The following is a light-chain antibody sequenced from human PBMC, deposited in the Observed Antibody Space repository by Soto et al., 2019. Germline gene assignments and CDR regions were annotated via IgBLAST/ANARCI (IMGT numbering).Light chain of an antibody. J-gene: IGLJ1*01. CDR3: SSYSSSGTLYV. Sequence: QSALTQPASVSGSPGQSITISCTGTSSDVGGYNYVSWYQHHPGKAPKLMIYDVNNRPSGISNRFFGSKSGNTASLTISGLQTEDEDDYYCSSYSSSGTLYVFGTGTKVTVL. CDR2: DVN. CDR1: SSDVGGYNY. V-gene: IGLV2-14*01.